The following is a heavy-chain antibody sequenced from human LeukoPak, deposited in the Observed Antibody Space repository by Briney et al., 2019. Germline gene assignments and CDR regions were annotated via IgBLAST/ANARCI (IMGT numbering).Heavy chain of an antibody. D-gene: IGHD2-2*01. Sequence: SVKVSCKASGYTSTYYYMHWVRQAPGQGVEWMGWINPNDGGTNYAQKFQGRVTMTRDTSISTAHMEVSRLRSDDTAVYYCARANFLYCSSTTCLFDYWGQGTLVTVSS. CDR1: GYTSTYYY. J-gene: IGHJ4*02. CDR3: ARANFLYCSSTTCLFDY. CDR2: INPNDGGT. V-gene: IGHV1-2*02.